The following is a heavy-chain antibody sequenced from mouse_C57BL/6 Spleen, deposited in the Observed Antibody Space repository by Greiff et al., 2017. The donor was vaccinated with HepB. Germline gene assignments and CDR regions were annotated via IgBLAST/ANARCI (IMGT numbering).Heavy chain of an antibody. CDR2: IYPGDGDT. V-gene: IGHV1-82*01. Sequence: QVQLKQSGPELVKPGASVKISCKASGYAFSSSWMNWVKQRPGKGLEWIGRIYPGDGDTNYNGKFKGKATLTADKSSSTAYMQLSSLTSEDSAVYFWARGGYGTLYAMDYWGQGTSVTVSS. J-gene: IGHJ4*01. CDR3: ARGGYGTLYAMDY. D-gene: IGHD1-1*01. CDR1: GYAFSSSW.